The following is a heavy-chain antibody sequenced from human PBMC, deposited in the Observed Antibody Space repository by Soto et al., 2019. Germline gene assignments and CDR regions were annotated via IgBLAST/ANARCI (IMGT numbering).Heavy chain of an antibody. Sequence: GSLRLSCNCSGFRFTEHAMTWVRQAPGKGLEWVGFIRNTPYGGTTDYAASVRGRFTISRDDSASIAYLQMNSLKTEDSGLYYCSRGSFGYYGLWGPGTLVTVSS. CDR1: GFRFTEHA. V-gene: IGHV3-49*04. CDR3: SRGSFGYYGL. J-gene: IGHJ4*02. CDR2: IRNTPYGGTT. D-gene: IGHD2-2*03.